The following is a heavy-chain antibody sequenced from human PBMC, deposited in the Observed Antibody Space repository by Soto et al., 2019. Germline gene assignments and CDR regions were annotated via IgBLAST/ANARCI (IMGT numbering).Heavy chain of an antibody. CDR1: GGSISSSSYY. V-gene: IGHV4-39*01. Sequence: SETLSLTCTVSGGSISSSSYYWGWIRQPPGKGLEWIGSIYYSGSTYYNPSLKSRVTISVDTSKNQFSLKLSSVTAADTAVYYCAITSSSSILPYYYYYMDVWGKGTTVTVSS. J-gene: IGHJ6*03. D-gene: IGHD6-6*01. CDR3: AITSSSSILPYYYYYMDV. CDR2: IYYSGST.